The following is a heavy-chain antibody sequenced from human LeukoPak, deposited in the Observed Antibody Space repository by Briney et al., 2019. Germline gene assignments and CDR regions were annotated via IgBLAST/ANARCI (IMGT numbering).Heavy chain of an antibody. Sequence: GASVKVSCKASGYTFTSYAMNWVRQAPGQGLEWMGWINTNTGNPTYAQGFTGRFVFSLDTSVSTAYLQISSLKAEDTAVYYCAREMRKTLGLQGRIDYWGQGTLVTVSS. D-gene: IGHD1-14*01. V-gene: IGHV7-4-1*02. J-gene: IGHJ4*02. CDR3: AREMRKTLGLQGRIDY. CDR2: INTNTGNP. CDR1: GYTFTSYA.